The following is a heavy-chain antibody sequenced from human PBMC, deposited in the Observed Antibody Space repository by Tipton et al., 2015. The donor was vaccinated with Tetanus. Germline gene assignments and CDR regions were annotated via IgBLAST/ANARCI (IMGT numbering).Heavy chain of an antibody. V-gene: IGHV3-23*01. Sequence: SLRLSCAASGFTFSNYWMNWVRRAPGKGLEWVSAISSSGGTTYDADSVKGRFTISRDNSKNTLYLQMNSLGAEDTAVYYCAKPFDFGGDLSGWANCGAHCPGVFDIWGQGTMVSVSS. D-gene: IGHD2-21*02. CDR2: ISSSGGTT. CDR3: AKPFDFGGDLSGWANCGAHCPGVFDI. CDR1: GFTFSNYW. J-gene: IGHJ3*02.